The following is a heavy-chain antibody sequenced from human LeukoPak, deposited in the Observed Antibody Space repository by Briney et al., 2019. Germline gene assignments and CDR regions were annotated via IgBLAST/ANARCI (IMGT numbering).Heavy chain of an antibody. V-gene: IGHV3-23*01. Sequence: PGGSLRLSCEASGFTFSSYAMSWVRQAPGKGLEWVSAISGSGGSTYYADSVKGRFTISRDNSKNTLYLQMNSLRAEDTAVYYCASGDYYDSSGYSYYFDYWGQGTLVTVSS. CDR1: GFTFSSYA. CDR3: ASGDYYDSSGYSYYFDY. CDR2: ISGSGGST. J-gene: IGHJ4*02. D-gene: IGHD3-22*01.